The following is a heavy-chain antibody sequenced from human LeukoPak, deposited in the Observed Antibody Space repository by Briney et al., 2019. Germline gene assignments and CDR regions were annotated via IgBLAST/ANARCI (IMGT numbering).Heavy chain of an antibody. J-gene: IGHJ4*02. CDR1: GFTFSSYA. Sequence: PGGSLRLSCAASGFTFSSYAMSWVRQAPGKGLEWVSAISGSGGSTYYADSVKGRFTISRDNSKNTLYLQMNSLRAEDTAVYSCARWSGDYPSYYLDYWGQGTLVTVSS. V-gene: IGHV3-23*01. CDR3: ARWSGDYPSYYLDY. D-gene: IGHD4-17*01. CDR2: ISGSGGST.